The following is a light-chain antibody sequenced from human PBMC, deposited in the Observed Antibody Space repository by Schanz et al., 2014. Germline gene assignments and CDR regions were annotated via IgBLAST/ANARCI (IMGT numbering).Light chain of an antibody. CDR2: GAS. CDR3: QHYDRSPPT. J-gene: IGKJ1*01. CDR1: QSVSSN. Sequence: EIVMTQSPVTLSVSPGERATLSCRASQSVSSNLAWYQQKPGQAPRPLIYGASTRATGIPARFSGSGSGTEFTLTISSLQSEDFAVYYCQHYDRSPPTFGQGTKVEIK. V-gene: IGKV3-15*01.